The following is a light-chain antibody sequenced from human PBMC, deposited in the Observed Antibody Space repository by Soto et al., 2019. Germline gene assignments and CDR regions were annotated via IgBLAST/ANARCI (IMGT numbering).Light chain of an antibody. J-gene: IGLJ1*01. Sequence: QSVLTQPASVSGSPGQSITISCTGTTSDFGFYNYVSWYQHHPGKAPKLLIYEVTNRHSGVSNRFSGSKSGNTASLTISGLQAEDVADYYCSSYTSSTDYVFGTGTKVTVL. CDR1: TSDFGFYNY. CDR3: SSYTSSTDYV. CDR2: EVT. V-gene: IGLV2-14*01.